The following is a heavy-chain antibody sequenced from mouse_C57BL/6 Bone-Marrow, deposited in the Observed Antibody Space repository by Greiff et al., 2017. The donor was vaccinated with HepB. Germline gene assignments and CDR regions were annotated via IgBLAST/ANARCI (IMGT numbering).Heavy chain of an antibody. CDR1: GYTFTSYW. D-gene: IGHD1-2*01. V-gene: IGHV1-7*01. CDR3: ERRRLDY. CDR2: INTSSGYT. Sequence: QVQLQQSGAELAKPGASVKLSCKASGYTFTSYWMHWVKQRPGKGLEWIGYINTSSGYTKYNQKFKDKATLTADKSSSTAYMQRSSLTYEYSAVYYCERRRLDYWGQGTTLTVSS. J-gene: IGHJ2*01.